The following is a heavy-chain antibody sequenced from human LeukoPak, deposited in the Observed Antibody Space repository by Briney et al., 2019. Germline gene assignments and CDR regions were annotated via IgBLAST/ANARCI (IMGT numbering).Heavy chain of an antibody. D-gene: IGHD3-16*01. CDR1: GGSVSSGSYY. Sequence: PSETLSLTCTVSGGSVSSGSYYWSWIRQPPGKGLEWIGYIYYSGSTYYNPSLKSRVTISVDTSKNQFSLKLSSVTAADTAVYYCARVGEYHLEVDYWGQGTLVTVSS. CDR2: IYYSGST. CDR3: ARVGEYHLEVDY. J-gene: IGHJ4*02. V-gene: IGHV4-30-4*01.